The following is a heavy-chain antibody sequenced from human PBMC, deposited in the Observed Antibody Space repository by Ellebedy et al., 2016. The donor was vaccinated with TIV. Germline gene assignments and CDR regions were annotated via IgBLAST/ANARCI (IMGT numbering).Heavy chain of an antibody. V-gene: IGHV3-30*18. CDR1: GFTFSKAW. J-gene: IGHJ4*02. CDR3: AKHGSGFDY. Sequence: GGSLRLSCAGSGFTFSKAWMNWVRQAPGKGLEWVAVISYDGSNKYYADSVKGRFTISRDNSKNTLYLQMNSLRAEDTAVYYCAKHGSGFDYWGQGTLVTVSS. CDR2: ISYDGSNK. D-gene: IGHD2-2*03.